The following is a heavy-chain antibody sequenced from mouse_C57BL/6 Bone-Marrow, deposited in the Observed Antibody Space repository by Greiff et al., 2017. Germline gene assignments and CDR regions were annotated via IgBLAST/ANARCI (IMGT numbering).Heavy chain of an antibody. V-gene: IGHV1-7*01. J-gene: IGHJ2*01. CDR3: ARRYGNYFDY. CDR2: INPSTGYT. CDR1: GYTFTSYW. Sequence: QVQLQQSGAELAKPGASVKMSCKASGYTFTSYWMHWVKQRPGQGLEWIGYINPSTGYTEYNQKFKDKATLTADKSSSTAYMQLSSLTSEDSAVYYCARRYGNYFDYWGQGTTLTGSS. D-gene: IGHD2-10*02.